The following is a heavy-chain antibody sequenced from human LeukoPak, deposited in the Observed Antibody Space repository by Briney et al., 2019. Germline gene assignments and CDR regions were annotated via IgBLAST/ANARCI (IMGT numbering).Heavy chain of an antibody. CDR3: ASKRSGYYSGFFDY. CDR2: MYYSGST. J-gene: IGHJ4*02. Sequence: SETLSLTCTVSGGSISSYYWSWIRQPPGKGLEWIGYMYYSGSTNYNPSTNYNPSLKSRVTISVDTSKNQFSLKLSSLTAADTAVYYCASKRSGYYSGFFDYWGQGTLVTVSS. D-gene: IGHD3-22*01. V-gene: IGHV4-59*08. CDR1: GGSISSYY.